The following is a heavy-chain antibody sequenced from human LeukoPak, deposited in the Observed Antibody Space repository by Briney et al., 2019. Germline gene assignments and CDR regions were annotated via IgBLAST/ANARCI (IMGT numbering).Heavy chain of an antibody. CDR1: GYTFTGYY. CDR3: AKSMAGNYYFDY. V-gene: IGHV1-2*02. Sequence: ASVKVSCKASGYTFTGYYMHWVRQAPGQGLEWMGWINPNSGGTNYAQEFQGRVTMTRDTSISAAYMELSRLRSEDTAVYYCAKSMAGNYYFDYWGQGTLVTVSS. J-gene: IGHJ4*02. D-gene: IGHD5-24*01. CDR2: INPNSGGT.